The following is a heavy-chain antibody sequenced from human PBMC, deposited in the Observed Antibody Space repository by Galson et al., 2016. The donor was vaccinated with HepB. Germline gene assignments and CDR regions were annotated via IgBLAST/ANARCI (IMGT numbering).Heavy chain of an antibody. CDR3: AREDDYSNYDY. CDR2: IYYSGST. J-gene: IGHJ4*02. D-gene: IGHD4-11*01. CDR1: GGSISSYY. V-gene: IGHV4-59*01. Sequence: SETLSLTCTVSGGSISSYYWSWIRRPPGKGLEWIGYIYYSGSTNYNPSLKSRVTISVDTSKNQFSLKLSSVAAADTAVYYCAREDDYSNYDYWGQGTLVTVSS.